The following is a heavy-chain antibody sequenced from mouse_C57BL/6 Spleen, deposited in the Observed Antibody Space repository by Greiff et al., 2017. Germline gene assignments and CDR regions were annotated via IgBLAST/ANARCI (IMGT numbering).Heavy chain of an antibody. J-gene: IGHJ4*01. CDR2: IWSDGST. Sequence: QVQLKQSGPGLVAPSQSLSITCTASGFSLTSYGVHWVRQPPGKGLEWLVVIWSDGSTTYNTALKSRLSTSKDNSKRQVFLKKNSLQTDDTAKYYCARGYYGSSSDYAMDYWGQGTSVTVSS. CDR3: ARGYYGSSSDYAMDY. CDR1: GFSLTSYG. V-gene: IGHV2-6*03. D-gene: IGHD1-1*01.